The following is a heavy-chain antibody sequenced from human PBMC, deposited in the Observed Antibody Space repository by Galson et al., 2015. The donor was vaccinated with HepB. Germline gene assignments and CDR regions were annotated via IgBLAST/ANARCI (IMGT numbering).Heavy chain of an antibody. CDR1: GYTFNNYA. V-gene: IGHV1-3*04. CDR3: ASSYDSSGYYSSLDY. D-gene: IGHD3-22*01. Sequence: SVKVSCKASGYTFNNYAMHWVRQAPGQRLEWMGWIHTGTGNTKFSQKFHDRVTITRDRSASTAYMELSSLRSGDTAVYYCASSYDSSGYYSSLDYWGQGTLVTVSS. J-gene: IGHJ4*02. CDR2: IHTGTGNT.